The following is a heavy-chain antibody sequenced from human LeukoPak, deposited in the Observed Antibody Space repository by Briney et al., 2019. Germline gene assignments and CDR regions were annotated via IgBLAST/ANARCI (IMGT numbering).Heavy chain of an antibody. V-gene: IGHV4-59*01. CDR2: IYYSGST. Sequence: SETLSLTCTVSGGSISSYYWSWIRQPPGKGLEWIGYIYYSGSTNYNPSLKSRVTISVDTSKNQFSLKLSSVTAADTAVYYCARDRREVRGVKEPNWFDPWGQGTLVTVSS. J-gene: IGHJ5*02. D-gene: IGHD3-10*01. CDR3: ARDRREVRGVKEPNWFDP. CDR1: GGSISSYY.